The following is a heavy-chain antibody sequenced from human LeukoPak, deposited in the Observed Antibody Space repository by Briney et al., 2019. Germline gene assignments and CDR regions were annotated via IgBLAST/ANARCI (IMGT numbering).Heavy chain of an antibody. CDR3: SKDFGSTWYRGDNLIDY. D-gene: IGHD6-13*01. CDR1: GFTFSSYA. J-gene: IGHJ4*02. V-gene: IGHV3-23*01. Sequence: PGGSLRLSCAASGFTFSSYAMSWVRQAPGKGLEWVSAISGSGGSTYYADSVKGRFTISRDNSKNTLYLQMNSLRAEDTAVYYCSKDFGSTWYRGDNLIDYWGQGTLVTVSS. CDR2: ISGSGGST.